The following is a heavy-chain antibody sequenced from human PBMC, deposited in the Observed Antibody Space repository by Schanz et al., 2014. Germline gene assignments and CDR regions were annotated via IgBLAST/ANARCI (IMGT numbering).Heavy chain of an antibody. Sequence: VQLVESGGGVVQPGRSLRLSCAASGFTFSLSAMHWVRQASGKGLEWVGRIRSRTDNYATAYDASVKGRFTISRDDPKNTAYLQMTSLQTEDTAVYYCAKLGPGNGFDIWGQGTMVTVSS. CDR2: IRSRTDNYAT. D-gene: IGHD3-16*01. V-gene: IGHV3-73*01. CDR1: GFTFSLSA. CDR3: AKLGPGNGFDI. J-gene: IGHJ3*02.